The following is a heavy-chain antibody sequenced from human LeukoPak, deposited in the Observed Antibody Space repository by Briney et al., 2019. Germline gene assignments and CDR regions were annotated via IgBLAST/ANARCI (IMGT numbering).Heavy chain of an antibody. CDR2: IIPIFGTA. D-gene: IGHD6-13*01. CDR3: ASYPCNIAAAANDAFDI. Sequence: SVKVSCKASGGTFSSYAISWVRQAPGQGLEWMGGIIPIFGTANYAQKFQGRATITTDESTSTAYMELSSLRSEDTAVYYCASYPCNIAAAANDAFDIWGQGTMVTVSS. J-gene: IGHJ3*02. CDR1: GGTFSSYA. V-gene: IGHV1-69*05.